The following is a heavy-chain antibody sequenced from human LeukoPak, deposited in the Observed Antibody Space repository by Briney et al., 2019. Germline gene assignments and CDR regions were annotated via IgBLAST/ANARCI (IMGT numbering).Heavy chain of an antibody. J-gene: IGHJ5*02. CDR2: ISGSGGST. CDR3: AKDVFGPAP. V-gene: IGHV3-23*01. CDR1: GFAFSSYA. D-gene: IGHD3-10*01. Sequence: PGGSLRLSCSASGFAFSSYAMYWVRQARVKGLEWVSAISGSGGSTYYADSVKGRFTIPRDNSKNTLYLQMNSLRAEDTAVYYCAKDVFGPAPWGQGTLVTVSS.